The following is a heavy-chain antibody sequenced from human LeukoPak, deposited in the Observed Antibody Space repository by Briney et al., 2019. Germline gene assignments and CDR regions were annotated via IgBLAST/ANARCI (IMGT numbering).Heavy chain of an antibody. V-gene: IGHV4-4*02. D-gene: IGHD3-3*01. CDR1: GGSISSSNW. CDR3: ARVNDFWRTYDY. J-gene: IGHJ4*02. CDR2: IYHSGST. Sequence: PSETLSLTCAVSGGSISSSNWWSWVRQPPGKGLEWIGEIYHSGSTNSNPSLKSRVTISVDKSKNQFSLKLSSVTAADTAVYYCARVNDFWRTYDYWGQGTLVTVSS.